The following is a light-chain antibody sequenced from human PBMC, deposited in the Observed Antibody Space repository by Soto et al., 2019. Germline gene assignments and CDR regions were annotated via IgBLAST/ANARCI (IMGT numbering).Light chain of an antibody. CDR3: QTWGTGISWV. CDR2: LNSDGSH. CDR1: SGHSSYA. V-gene: IGLV4-69*01. J-gene: IGLJ3*02. Sequence: QPVLTQSPSASASLGASVKLTCTLSSGHSSYAIAWHQQQPEKGPRYLMKLNSDGSHSKGDGIPDRFSGSSSGAERYLTISSLQSEDEADYYCQTWGTGISWVLGGGTKLTVL.